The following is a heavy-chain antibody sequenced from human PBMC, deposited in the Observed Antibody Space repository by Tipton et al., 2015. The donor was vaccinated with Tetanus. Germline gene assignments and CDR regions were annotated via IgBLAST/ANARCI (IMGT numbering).Heavy chain of an antibody. CDR3: AREGSSGWFDP. CDR2: ISGSGGST. CDR1: GFTFSSYA. V-gene: IGHV3-23*01. J-gene: IGHJ5*02. Sequence: SLRLSCAASGFTFSSYAMSWVRQAPGKGLEWVSAISGSGGSTYYADSVKGRFTISRDNSKNTLYLQMNSLRADDTALYYCAREGSSGWFDPWGRGTLVTVSS. D-gene: IGHD1-26*01.